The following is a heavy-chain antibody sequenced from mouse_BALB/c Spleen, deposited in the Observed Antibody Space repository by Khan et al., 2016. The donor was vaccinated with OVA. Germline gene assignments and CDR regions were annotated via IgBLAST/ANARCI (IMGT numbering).Heavy chain of an antibody. Sequence: EVQLQESGGDLVKPGGSLKLSCAASGFTFSTYAMSWVRQTPDKRLEWVATISTGGDYLYFTDSLKGRFTISRQNAKYHLSLQLRSLRSEDTAMYYCARHNYGPFAYWGQGTLVTVSA. CDR3: ARHNYGPFAY. V-gene: IGHV5-6*01. D-gene: IGHD1-1*01. J-gene: IGHJ3*01. CDR2: ISTGGDYL. CDR1: GFTFSTYA.